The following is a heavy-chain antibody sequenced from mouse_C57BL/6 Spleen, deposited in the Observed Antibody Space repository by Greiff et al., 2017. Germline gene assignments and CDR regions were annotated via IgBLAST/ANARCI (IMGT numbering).Heavy chain of an antibody. CDR2: IDPEDGET. CDR1: GFNIKDYY. D-gene: IGHD2-4*01. J-gene: IGHJ4*01. CDR3: ARRGYDYDQYYAMDE. V-gene: IGHV14-2*01. Sequence: EVQLQQSGAELVKPGASVKLSCTASGFNIKDYYMHWVKQRTEQGLEWIGRIDPEDGETKYAPKFQGKATITADTSSHTAYLQLHSLTSEDPSVYFCARRGYDYDQYYAMDEWGQGTSVTVSS.